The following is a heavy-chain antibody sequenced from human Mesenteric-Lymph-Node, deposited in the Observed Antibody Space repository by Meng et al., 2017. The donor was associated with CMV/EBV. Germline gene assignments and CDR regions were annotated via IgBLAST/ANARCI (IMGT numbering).Heavy chain of an antibody. V-gene: IGHV3-30-3*02. CDR3: AKSPRLYYFDY. D-gene: IGHD2-2*02. Sequence: GESLKISCAASGFTFSSYAMHWVRQAPGKGLEWVAVISYDGSNKYYADSVKGRLIISRDNSKNTLFLQMNSLRAEDTAVYFCAKSPRLYYFDYWGQGILVTVSS. J-gene: IGHJ4*02. CDR1: GFTFSSYA. CDR2: ISYDGSNK.